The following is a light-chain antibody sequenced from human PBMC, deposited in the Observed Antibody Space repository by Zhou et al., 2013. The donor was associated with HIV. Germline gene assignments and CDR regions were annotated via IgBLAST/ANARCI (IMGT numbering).Light chain of an antibody. Sequence: EIVLTQSPGTLSLSPGERATLSCRASQSXSSSYLAWYQQKPGQAPRLLIYGASSRATGIPDRFSGSGSGTDFTLTISSLEPEDFAVYYCQQYGGSPLTFGGGTKVEIK. CDR2: GAS. J-gene: IGKJ4*01. CDR3: QQYGGSPLT. CDR1: QSXSSSY. V-gene: IGKV3-20*01.